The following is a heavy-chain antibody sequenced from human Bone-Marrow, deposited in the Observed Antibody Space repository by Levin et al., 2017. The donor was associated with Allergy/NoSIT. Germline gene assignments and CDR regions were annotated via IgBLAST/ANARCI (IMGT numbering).Heavy chain of an antibody. V-gene: IGHV4-30-4*08. D-gene: IGHD6-25*01. CDR2: ISYSGST. Sequence: SETLSLTCTVSGGSITGGDYYWSWIRQSPGKGLEWIGYISYSGSTFYNPSLKSRVPILIDPSNNQFSLKVTSVTAADTAMYYWARDQVRCESGGRSWRSFRGYRHYGMDVWGQGTTVIVSS. CDR1: GGSITGGDYY. J-gene: IGHJ6*02. CDR3: ARDQVRCESGGRSWRSFRGYRHYGMDV.